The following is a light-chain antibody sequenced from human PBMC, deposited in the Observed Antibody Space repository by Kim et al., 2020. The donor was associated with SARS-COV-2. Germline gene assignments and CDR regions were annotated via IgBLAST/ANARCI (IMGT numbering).Light chain of an antibody. J-gene: IGKJ4*01. CDR3: QQRYSWPPLS. Sequence: PGDRATLSCRASQSVSSYLAWYQQKPGQPPRLLIYDASNRATGIPARFSGSGSGTDFTLTISSLEPEDFAVYYCQQRYSWPPLSFGGGTKV. CDR1: QSVSSY. CDR2: DAS. V-gene: IGKV3-11*01.